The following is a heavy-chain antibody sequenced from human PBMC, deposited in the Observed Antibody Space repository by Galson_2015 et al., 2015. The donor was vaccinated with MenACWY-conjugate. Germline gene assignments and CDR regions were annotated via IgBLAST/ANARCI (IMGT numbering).Heavy chain of an antibody. Sequence: SVKVSCKASGYTFTTCGISWVRQARGQGLEWVGRIGTNHGTGKYGDTNYAQKFRDRVTLTADTSTSTAYLELRSLRSDDSAVYFCARDWCCPSGGCYNCFDPWGQGSLVTVSS. J-gene: IGHJ5*02. CDR2: IGTNHGTGKYGDT. D-gene: IGHD2-15*01. CDR1: GYTFTTCG. V-gene: IGHV1-18*01. CDR3: ARDWCCPSGGCYNCFDP.